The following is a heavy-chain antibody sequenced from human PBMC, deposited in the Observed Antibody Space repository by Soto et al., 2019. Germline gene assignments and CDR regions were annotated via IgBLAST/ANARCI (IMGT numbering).Heavy chain of an antibody. Sequence: GGSLRLSCAASGFTFSNAWMSGVRQAPGKGLEWVGRIKSKTDGGTTDYAAPVKGRFTISRDDSKNTLYLQMNSLKTEDTAVYYCTTDLSNMYYYILTGYYKVSYCGQGTLVTVSS. CDR2: IKSKTDGGTT. CDR3: TTDLSNMYYYILTGYYKVSY. V-gene: IGHV3-15*01. J-gene: IGHJ4*02. D-gene: IGHD3-9*01. CDR1: GFTFSNAW.